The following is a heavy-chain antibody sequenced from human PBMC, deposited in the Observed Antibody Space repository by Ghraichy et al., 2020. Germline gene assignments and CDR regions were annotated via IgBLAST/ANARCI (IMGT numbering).Heavy chain of an antibody. D-gene: IGHD3-10*01. V-gene: IGHV4-34*01. CDR2: INHSGST. CDR1: GGSFSGYY. J-gene: IGHJ4*02. Sequence: SETLSLTCAVYGGSFSGYYWSWIRQPPGKGLEWIGEINHSGSTNYNPSLKSRVTISVDTSKNQFSLKLSSVTAADTAVYYCARAAIGKDYYGSGSYYKGFNYWGQGTLVTVSS. CDR3: ARAAIGKDYYGSGSYYKGFNY.